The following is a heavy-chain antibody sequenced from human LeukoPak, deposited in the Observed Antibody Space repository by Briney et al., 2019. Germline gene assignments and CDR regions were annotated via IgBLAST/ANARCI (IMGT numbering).Heavy chain of an antibody. Sequence: GGSLRLSCAASGFTFSSYAMSWVRQAPGKGLEWVSAISGSGGSTYYADSVKGRFTISRDNSKNTPYRQMNSLRAEDTAVYYGAKVYCGGDCSDNWFDPWGQGTLVTVSS. CDR1: GFTFSSYA. V-gene: IGHV3-23*01. CDR2: ISGSGGST. D-gene: IGHD2-21*02. J-gene: IGHJ5*02. CDR3: AKVYCGGDCSDNWFDP.